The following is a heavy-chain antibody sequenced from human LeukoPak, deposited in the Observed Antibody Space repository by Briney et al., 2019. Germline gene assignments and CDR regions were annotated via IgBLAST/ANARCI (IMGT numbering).Heavy chain of an antibody. CDR3: ARVTGGVRGIIISTSFYFDY. D-gene: IGHD3-10*01. Sequence: SQTLSLTCTVSGGSISSGDYYWSWIRQPPWKGLEWIGYIYYSGSTYYNPYLKSRVTITVDTSKNQFSLKLSSVTAADTAVYYCARVTGGVRGIIISTSFYFDYWGQGTLVTVSS. V-gene: IGHV4-30-4*08. CDR1: GGSISSGDYY. CDR2: IYYSGST. J-gene: IGHJ4*02.